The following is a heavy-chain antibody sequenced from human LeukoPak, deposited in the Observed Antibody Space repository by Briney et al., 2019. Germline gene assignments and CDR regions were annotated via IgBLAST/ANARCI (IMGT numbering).Heavy chain of an antibody. Sequence: GGSLRLSCEASGFTFSNYGMHWVRQAPGKGLEWVAVIWYDGSNKYYADSVKGRFTISRDNSKNTLYLQMNSLRAEDTAVYYCARVSYGPHTFDYWGQGTLVTVSS. CDR3: ARVSYGPHTFDY. CDR2: IWYDGSNK. V-gene: IGHV3-33*01. J-gene: IGHJ4*02. D-gene: IGHD4-17*01. CDR1: GFTFSNYG.